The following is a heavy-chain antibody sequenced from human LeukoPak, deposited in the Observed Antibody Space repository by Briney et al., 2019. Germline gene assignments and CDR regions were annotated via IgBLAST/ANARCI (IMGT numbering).Heavy chain of an antibody. CDR2: INPNSGGT. CDR1: GYTFTGYY. V-gene: IGHV1-2*02. Sequence: ASVTVSCKASGYTFTGYYMHWVRQAPGQGLEWMGWINPNSGGTNYAQKFQGRVTMTRDTSISTAYMELSRLRSDDTAVYYCARIVGRTYYYDSSGHFDYWGQGTLVTVSS. CDR3: ARIVGRTYYYDSSGHFDY. D-gene: IGHD3-22*01. J-gene: IGHJ4*02.